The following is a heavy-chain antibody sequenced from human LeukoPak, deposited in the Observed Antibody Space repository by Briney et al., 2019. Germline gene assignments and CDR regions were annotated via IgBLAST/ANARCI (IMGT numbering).Heavy chain of an antibody. V-gene: IGHV3-21*01. J-gene: IGHJ4*02. D-gene: IGHD3-16*01. CDR1: GFTFSSYA. CDR2: ISSSSSYI. CDR3: ARDDGGLEVFDY. Sequence: TGGSLRLSCAASGFTFSSYAMSWVRQAPGKGLEWVSSISSSSSYIYYADSVKGRFTISRDNAKNSLYLQMNSLRAEDTAVYYCARDDGGLEVFDYWGQGTLVTVSS.